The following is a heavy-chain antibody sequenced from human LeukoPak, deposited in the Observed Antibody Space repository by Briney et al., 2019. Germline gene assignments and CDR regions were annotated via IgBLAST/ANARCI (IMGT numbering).Heavy chain of an antibody. CDR2: MYISGST. V-gene: IGHV4-4*07. J-gene: IGHJ4*02. CDR3: ARDYLVGAPLDS. D-gene: IGHD1-26*01. CDR1: GVSVTNYY. Sequence: YPSETLSLTCTVSGVSVTNYYWAWIRQPAGKGLEWIGRMYISGSTNYNPSLKSRVTISIDKTKNEVSLRLRSVTAADTAVYYCARDYLVGAPLDSWGQGTLVTVSP.